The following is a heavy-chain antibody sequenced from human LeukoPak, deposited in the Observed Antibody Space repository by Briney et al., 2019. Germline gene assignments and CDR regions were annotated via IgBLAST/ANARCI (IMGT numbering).Heavy chain of an antibody. D-gene: IGHD6-19*01. Sequence: PGGSLRLSCAASGFTVSSNYMSWVRQAPGKGLEWVSVIYSGGSTYYADSVKGRFTISRDNSKNTLYLQMNSLRAEDTAVYYCARVLTAVAGHSTRGDWYFDLWGRGTLVTVSS. J-gene: IGHJ2*01. CDR2: IYSGGST. CDR1: GFTVSSNY. V-gene: IGHV3-53*01. CDR3: ARVLTAVAGHSTRGDWYFDL.